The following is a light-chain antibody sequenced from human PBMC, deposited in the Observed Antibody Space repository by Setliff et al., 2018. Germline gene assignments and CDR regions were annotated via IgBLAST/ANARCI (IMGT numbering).Light chain of an antibody. CDR3: SSYGRNRSYVYVL. J-gene: IGLJ2*01. Sequence: QSALAQPASVSGSPGQSITISCTGANSDIGTYNLVSWYQQYPGRAPNLMIYEVTRRPSGVSDRFSASKSGNTASLTISGLQAEDEADYYCSSYGRNRSYVYVLFGGGTKVTV. V-gene: IGLV2-23*02. CDR1: NSDIGTYNL. CDR2: EVT.